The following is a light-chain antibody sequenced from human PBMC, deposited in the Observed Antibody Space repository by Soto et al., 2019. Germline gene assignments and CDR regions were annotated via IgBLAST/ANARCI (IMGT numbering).Light chain of an antibody. CDR3: QQSYSSTWT. CDR1: QGISNY. Sequence: VQMTQSTSAMSASVGDRVTITCRASQGISNYLAWFQQKPGKAPKLLIYAASSLQSGVPSRFSGSGSETDFTLTISSLQPEDFATYSCQQSYSSTWTSGQGTIVDVK. J-gene: IGKJ1*01. CDR2: AAS. V-gene: IGKV1-39*01.